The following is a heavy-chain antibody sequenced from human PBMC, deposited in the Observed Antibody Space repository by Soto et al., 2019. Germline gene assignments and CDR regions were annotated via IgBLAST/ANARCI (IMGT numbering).Heavy chain of an antibody. CDR1: GLTFSSYA. CDR3: AREGHYSNSSGDYYGNWFDP. D-gene: IGHD3-22*01. V-gene: IGHV3-30*04. J-gene: IGHJ5*02. CDR2: VSYDGTYK. Sequence: GGSLRLSCETSGLTFSSYALHWVRQAPGKGLKWVAVVSYDGTYKYYADSVKGRFTISRDNSRNTLYLQMNSLTVEDTAVYYCAREGHYSNSSGDYYGNWFDPWGQGTRVTVSS.